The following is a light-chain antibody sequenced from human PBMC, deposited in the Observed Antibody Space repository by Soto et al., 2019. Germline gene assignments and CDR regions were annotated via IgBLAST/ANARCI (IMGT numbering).Light chain of an antibody. Sequence: QSVLTQPPSASAPPGQRVTISCSGSTSNIGSNPVNWYQQPPGTAPKLLLYSNTQRPSGVPDRFSGSKSGTSASLAISGLQSDGESTYYCATWDDSLNVWLFGGGTKVTVL. CDR3: ATWDDSLNVWL. CDR1: TSNIGSNP. CDR2: SNT. V-gene: IGLV1-44*01. J-gene: IGLJ2*01.